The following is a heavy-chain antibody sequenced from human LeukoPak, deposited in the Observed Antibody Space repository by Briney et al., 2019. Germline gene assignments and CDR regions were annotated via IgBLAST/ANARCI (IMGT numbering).Heavy chain of an antibody. D-gene: IGHD6-13*01. CDR3: ARVRIGQQLDKYYYYAMDV. CDR2: INPNSGGT. V-gene: IGHV1-2*02. CDR1: GYTFTDYY. Sequence: VASVKVSCKASGYTFTDYYMHWVRQAPGQGLEWMGWINPNSGGTDYAQKSQGRVTMTTDTSISTAYMEVSRLRSDDTAVYYCARVRIGQQLDKYYYYAMDVWGQGTTVTVSS. J-gene: IGHJ6*02.